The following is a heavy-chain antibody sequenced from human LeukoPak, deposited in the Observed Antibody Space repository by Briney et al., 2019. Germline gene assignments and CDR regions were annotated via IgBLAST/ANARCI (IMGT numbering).Heavy chain of an antibody. CDR3: AKPLSGSYPDAFDI. V-gene: IGHV3-30-3*02. Sequence: GRSLRLSCAASGFTFSSYAMHWVRQAPGKGLEWVAVISYDGSNKYYADSVKGRFTISRDNSKNTLYLQMNSLRAEDTAVYYCAKPLSGSYPDAFDIWGQGTMVTVSS. CDR1: GFTFSSYA. CDR2: ISYDGSNK. D-gene: IGHD1-26*01. J-gene: IGHJ3*02.